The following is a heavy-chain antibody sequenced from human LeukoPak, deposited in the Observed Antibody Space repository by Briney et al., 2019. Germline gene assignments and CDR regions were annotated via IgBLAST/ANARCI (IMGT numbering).Heavy chain of an antibody. D-gene: IGHD2/OR15-2a*01. CDR3: ARVSSRAFDM. CDR1: VFTLSSHV. J-gene: IGHJ3*02. V-gene: IGHV3-23*01. CDR2: ITASITET. Sequence: GRTLRLSRAASVFTLSSHVMSWVRRAPGRGREWVSLITASITETLYGDSVRGRFTISRDNSKNTMFLQMNSLRAEDAAIYYCARVSSRAFDMWGQGTMVTVSS.